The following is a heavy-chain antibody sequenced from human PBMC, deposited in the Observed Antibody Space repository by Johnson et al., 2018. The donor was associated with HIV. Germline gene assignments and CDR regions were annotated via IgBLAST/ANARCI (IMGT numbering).Heavy chain of an antibody. CDR2: IKSKTDGGTT. V-gene: IGHV3-15*01. CDR3: STDRYSGYVGI. Sequence: VQLVESGGGLVKPGGSLRLSCAASGFTFSNAWMSWVRQAPGKGLEWVGRIKSKTDGGTTDYVATVKGRLTISRDDSKKTINLQMNSLKTEDTAVYYCSTDRYSGYVGIWGQGTMVTVSS. D-gene: IGHD5-12*01. J-gene: IGHJ3*02. CDR1: GFTFSNAW.